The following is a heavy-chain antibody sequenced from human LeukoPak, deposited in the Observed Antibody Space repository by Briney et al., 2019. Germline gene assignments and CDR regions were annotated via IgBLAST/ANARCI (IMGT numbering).Heavy chain of an antibody. CDR3: ARARITMVRGGQRYFDL. D-gene: IGHD3-10*01. J-gene: IGHJ2*01. CDR1: GFTVSINY. CDR2: IYSGGST. Sequence: GGSLRLFCVPSGFTVSINYMRWVRQPPGKGLEWVSVIYSGGSTYYADSVKGRFTISRHNSKNTLYLKMNSLRAEDTAVYYCARARITMVRGGQRYFDLWGRGTLVTVSS. V-gene: IGHV3-53*04.